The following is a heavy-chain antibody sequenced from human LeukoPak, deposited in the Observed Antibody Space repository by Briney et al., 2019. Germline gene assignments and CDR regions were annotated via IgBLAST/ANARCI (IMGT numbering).Heavy chain of an antibody. CDR2: IKQDGSEK. V-gene: IGHV3-7*01. J-gene: IGHJ6*03. Sequence: GGSLRLSCAASGFTLSSYWMSWVRQAPGKGLEWVANIKQDGSEKYYVDSVKGRFTISRDNAKNSLYLQMNSLRAEDTAVYYCARLGYCSSTSCPLYYYYMDVWGKGTTVTVSS. CDR1: GFTLSSYW. D-gene: IGHD2-2*01. CDR3: ARLGYCSSTSCPLYYYYMDV.